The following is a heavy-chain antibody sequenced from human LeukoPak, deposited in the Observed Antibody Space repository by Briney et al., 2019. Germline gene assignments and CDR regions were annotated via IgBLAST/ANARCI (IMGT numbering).Heavy chain of an antibody. CDR3: ARSPTVTALSYYYGMDV. CDR2: INPNSGGT. V-gene: IGHV1-2*04. Sequence: ASVTVSCKASGYTFTGYYMHWVRQAPGQGLEWMGWINPNSGGTNYAQKFQGWVTMTRDTSISTAYMELSRLRSDDTAVYYCARSPTVTALSYYYGMDVWGQGTTVTVS. J-gene: IGHJ6*02. D-gene: IGHD4-17*01. CDR1: GYTFTGYY.